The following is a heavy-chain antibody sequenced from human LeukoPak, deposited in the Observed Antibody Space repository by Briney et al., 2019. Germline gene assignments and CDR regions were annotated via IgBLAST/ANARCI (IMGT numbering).Heavy chain of an antibody. CDR1: GGTFSSYA. CDR2: IIPIFGTA. CDR3: ARGDGGSPVFDY. Sequence: SVEVSCKASGGTFSSYAISWVRQAPGQGLEWMGGIIPIFGTANYAQKFQGRVTITADKSTSTAYMELSSLRSEDTAVYYCARGDGGSPVFDYWGQGTLVTVSS. D-gene: IGHD2-15*01. V-gene: IGHV1-69*06. J-gene: IGHJ4*02.